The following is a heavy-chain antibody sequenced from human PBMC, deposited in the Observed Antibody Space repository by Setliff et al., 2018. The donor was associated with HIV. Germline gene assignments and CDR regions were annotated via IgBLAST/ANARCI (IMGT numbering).Heavy chain of an antibody. Sequence: SETLSLTCTVSGVSISSSTDYWSWIRQPPGKGLEWIEHIYASGRTNYNPSLNSRVTISLATSKNHFPLKLSFVTAADTAVYYCATLGGEGEDGWELEAFDIWGQGTMVTVSS. D-gene: IGHD3-10*01. J-gene: IGHJ3*02. CDR3: ATLGGEGEDGWELEAFDI. V-gene: IGHV4-61*03. CDR2: IYASGRT. CDR1: GVSISSSTDY.